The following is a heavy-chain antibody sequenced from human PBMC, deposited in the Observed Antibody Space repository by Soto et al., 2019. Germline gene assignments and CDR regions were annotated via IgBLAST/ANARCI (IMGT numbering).Heavy chain of an antibody. CDR3: AKNGHPPYYYYGMD. V-gene: IGHV1-18*01. CDR1: GYSFTTYG. J-gene: IGHJ6*01. Sequence: ASVKVSCKASGYSFTTYGISWVRQAPGQGLEWMGWISGYNGDTNNAQKFQDRVTMTIDRSTTTAYLELRSLTSDDTAVYYCAKNGHPPYYYYGMD. D-gene: IGHD2-8*01. CDR2: ISGYNGDT.